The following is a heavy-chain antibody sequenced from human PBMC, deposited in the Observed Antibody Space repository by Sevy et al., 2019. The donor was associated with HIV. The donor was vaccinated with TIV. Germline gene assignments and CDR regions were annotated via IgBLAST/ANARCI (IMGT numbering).Heavy chain of an antibody. CDR1: GFTFSNYN. CDR2: ISSSSGSI. J-gene: IGHJ6*02. V-gene: IGHV3-21*01. CDR3: ARDRDTIVKNKYYYYGMDV. Sequence: GGSLRLSCAASGFTFSNYNMTWVRQAPGKGLEWVSFISSSSGSIYYVDSLNGRFTISRDNAKNSLYLQMNSLRAEDTAVYYCARDRDTIVKNKYYYYGMDVWGQGTTVTVSS. D-gene: IGHD3-22*01.